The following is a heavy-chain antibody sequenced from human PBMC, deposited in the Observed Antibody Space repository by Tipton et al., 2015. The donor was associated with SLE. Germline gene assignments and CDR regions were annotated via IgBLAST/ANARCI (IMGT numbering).Heavy chain of an antibody. Sequence: TLSLTCTVSGGSISSGSYYWSWIRRPAGKGLQWIGRIYTSGSTNYNPSPKSRVTISVDTSKNQFSLKLSSVTAADTAVYFCARARFWSGFYFDNWGQGTLVSVSS. CDR2: IYTSGST. J-gene: IGHJ4*02. V-gene: IGHV4-61*02. CDR3: ARARFWSGFYFDN. CDR1: GGSISSGSYY. D-gene: IGHD3-3*01.